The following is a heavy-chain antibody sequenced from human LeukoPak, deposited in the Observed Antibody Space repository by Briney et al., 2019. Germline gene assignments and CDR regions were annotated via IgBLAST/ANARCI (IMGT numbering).Heavy chain of an antibody. D-gene: IGHD2-15*01. J-gene: IGHJ3*02. Sequence: ASVKVSCKASGYTFTSYAMHWVRQAPGQRLEWMGWINAGNGNTKYSQKFRGRVTITRDTSASTAYMELSSLRSEDTAVYYCAREDLAATNAFDIWGQGTMVTVSS. V-gene: IGHV1-3*01. CDR1: GYTFTSYA. CDR2: INAGNGNT. CDR3: AREDLAATNAFDI.